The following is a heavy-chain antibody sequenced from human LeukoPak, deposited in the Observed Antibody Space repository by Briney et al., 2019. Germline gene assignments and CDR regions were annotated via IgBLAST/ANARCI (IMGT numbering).Heavy chain of an antibody. V-gene: IGHV3-30*18. Sequence: GGSLRLSCAASRFTFSTYGMHWVRQAPGKGLEWVAVISYDGSIKHYVDSVKGRFAISRDDSKKTLYLQMNSLRPEDTAVYYCVKDITGYSSSWYFDYWGQGTLVTVSS. CDR1: RFTFSTYG. J-gene: IGHJ4*02. CDR3: VKDITGYSSSWYFDY. D-gene: IGHD6-13*01. CDR2: ISYDGSIK.